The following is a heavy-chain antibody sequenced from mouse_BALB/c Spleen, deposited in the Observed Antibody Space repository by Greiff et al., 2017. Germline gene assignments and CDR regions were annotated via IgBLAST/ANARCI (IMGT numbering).Heavy chain of an antibody. D-gene: IGHD1-1*01. CDR1: GYTFTSYY. V-gene: IGHV1S56*01. J-gene: IGHJ4*01. CDR3: ARGRGSSYDAMDY. Sequence: QVQLQQSGPELVKPGASVRISCKASGYTFTSYYIHWVKQRPGQGLEWIGWIYPGNVNTKYNEKFKGKATLTADKSSSTAYMQLSSLTSEDSAVYFCARGRGSSYDAMDYWGQGTSVTVSS. CDR2: IYPGNVNT.